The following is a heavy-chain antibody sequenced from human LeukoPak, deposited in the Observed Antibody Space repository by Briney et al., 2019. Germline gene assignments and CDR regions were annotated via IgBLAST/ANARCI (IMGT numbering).Heavy chain of an antibody. D-gene: IGHD6-19*01. CDR3: ARDMYSSGCYSGSDY. V-gene: IGHV4-59*01. CDR2: IYYSGST. Sequence: TLSLTCTVSGGSISSYYWSWIRQPPGKGLEWIGYIYYSGSTNYNPSLKSRVTISVDTSKNQFSLKLSSVTAADTAVYYCARDMYSSGCYSGSDYWGQGTLVTVSS. CDR1: GGSISSYY. J-gene: IGHJ4*02.